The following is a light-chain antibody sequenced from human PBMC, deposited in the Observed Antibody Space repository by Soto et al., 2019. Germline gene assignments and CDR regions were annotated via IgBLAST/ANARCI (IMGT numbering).Light chain of an antibody. CDR2: AAS. CDR3: QQRSNWPIT. V-gene: IGKV3-11*01. CDR1: QRVSDNY. J-gene: IGKJ5*01. Sequence: EIVLTQSPGTLSLSPVERATLSCMASQRVSDNYLAWYQQKPGQAPRLLMYAASNRATGIPARFSGSGSGTDFTLTISSLEPEDFALYYCQQRSNWPITFGQGTRLEIK.